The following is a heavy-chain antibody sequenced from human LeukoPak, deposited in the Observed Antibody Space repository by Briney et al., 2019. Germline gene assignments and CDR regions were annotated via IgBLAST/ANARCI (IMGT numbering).Heavy chain of an antibody. CDR2: INPNSGGT. J-gene: IGHJ5*02. V-gene: IGHV1-2*02. Sequence: YTXXXXYMHWVRQAPGQGLEWMGWINPNSGGTNYAQKFQGRVTMTRDTSISTAYMELSRLRSDDTAVYYCAREGSGITMVRRNWFDPWGQGTLVTVSS. CDR3: AREGSGITMVRRNWFDP. CDR1: YTXXXXY. D-gene: IGHD3-10*01.